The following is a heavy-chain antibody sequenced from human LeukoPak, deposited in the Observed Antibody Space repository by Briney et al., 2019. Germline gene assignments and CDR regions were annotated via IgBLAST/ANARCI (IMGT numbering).Heavy chain of an antibody. Sequence: GESLKISCKGSGYSFTSYWIGWVRQMPGKGLEWLGIIYPGDSDTRYSPSFQGQVTISADKSISTAYLQWSSLKASDTAMYYCARHVPAPRYSGSYWPGEFDYWGQGTLVTVSS. CDR3: ARHVPAPRYSGSYWPGEFDY. J-gene: IGHJ4*02. V-gene: IGHV5-51*01. CDR2: IYPGDSDT. CDR1: GYSFTSYW. D-gene: IGHD1-26*01.